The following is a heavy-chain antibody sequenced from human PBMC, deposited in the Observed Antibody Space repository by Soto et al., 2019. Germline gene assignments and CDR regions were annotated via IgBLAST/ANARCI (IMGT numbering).Heavy chain of an antibody. V-gene: IGHV4-4*02. CDR3: ADSVYYYDSSGYFHY. J-gene: IGHJ4*02. CDR1: GGSISSSNW. CDR2: IYHSGST. D-gene: IGHD3-22*01. Sequence: SETLSLTCAVSGGSISSSNWWSWVRQPPGKGLEWIGEIYHSGSTNYNPSLKSRVTISVDKSKNQFSLKLSSVTAADTAVYYCADSVYYYDSSGYFHYWGQGTLVTVSS.